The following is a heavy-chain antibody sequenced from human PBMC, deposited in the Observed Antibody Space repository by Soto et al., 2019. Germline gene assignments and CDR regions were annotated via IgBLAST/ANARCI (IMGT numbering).Heavy chain of an antibody. J-gene: IGHJ4*02. D-gene: IGHD6-13*01. CDR2: IWYDGSNK. V-gene: IGHV3-33*01. CDR3: ARGPYSSSWSQHDY. CDR1: GFTFSSYG. Sequence: PGGSLRLSCAASGFTFSSYGMHWVRQAPGKGLEWVAVIWYDGSNKYYADSVKGRFTISRDNSKNTLYLQMNSLRAEDTAVYYCARGPYSSSWSQHDYWGQGTLVTVSS.